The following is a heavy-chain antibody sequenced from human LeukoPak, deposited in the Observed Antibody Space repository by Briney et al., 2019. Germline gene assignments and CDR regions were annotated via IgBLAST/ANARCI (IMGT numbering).Heavy chain of an antibody. Sequence: GASVKVSCKVSGYTFTYYYMHWVPQAPGKGLEWMGLVDPEDGETIYAEKFQGRVTITADTSTDTAYMELSSLRSEDTAVYYCATARPYCSSTSCYMDVWGKGTTVTVSS. J-gene: IGHJ6*03. CDR3: ATARPYCSSTSCYMDV. CDR2: VDPEDGET. D-gene: IGHD2-2*01. V-gene: IGHV1-69-2*01. CDR1: GYTFTYYY.